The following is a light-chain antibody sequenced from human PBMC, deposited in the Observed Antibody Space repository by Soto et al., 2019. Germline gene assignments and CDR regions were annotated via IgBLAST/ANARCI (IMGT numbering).Light chain of an antibody. CDR2: AAS. CDR3: LQHNSYPLT. J-gene: IGKJ4*01. Sequence: DIQMTQSPSAMSASVGHRGTITCRASQDINNYLVWFQQKPGTVPKRLIYAASSLQSGVQSRFSGSRSGTEFTLTISSLQPEDFATYYCLQHNSYPLTFGGGTKVEIK. CDR1: QDINNY. V-gene: IGKV1-17*03.